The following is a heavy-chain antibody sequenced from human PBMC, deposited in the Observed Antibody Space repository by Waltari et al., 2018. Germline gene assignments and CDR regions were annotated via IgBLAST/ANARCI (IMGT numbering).Heavy chain of an antibody. D-gene: IGHD6-13*01. J-gene: IGHJ3*02. CDR1: GYSFTSYC. V-gene: IGHV5-51*03. CDR2: IYPGDSDT. Sequence: EVQLVQSGAEVKTPGESLKISCKGSGYSFTSYCIGWVRQMPGKGLEWMGIIYPGDSDTRYSPSFQGQVTISADKSISTAYLQWSSLKASDTAMYYCARLAIAAAGTVAFDIWGQGTMVTVSS. CDR3: ARLAIAAAGTVAFDI.